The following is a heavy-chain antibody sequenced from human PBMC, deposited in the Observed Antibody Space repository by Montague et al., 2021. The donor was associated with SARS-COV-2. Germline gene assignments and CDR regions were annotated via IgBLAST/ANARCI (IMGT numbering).Heavy chain of an antibody. J-gene: IGHJ4*02. D-gene: IGHD3-3*01. CDR3: ARNTIRGYFDY. Sequence: SLRLSCAASGFTSSGTYSMNWVRQAPGKGLEWVAFISSSSSTIYYADSVKGRFTVSRDNAKNSLYLQMSSLRGEDTAVYYCARNTIRGYFDYWGQGTLVTVSS. V-gene: IGHV3-48*01. CDR1: GFTSSGTYS. CDR2: ISSSSSTI.